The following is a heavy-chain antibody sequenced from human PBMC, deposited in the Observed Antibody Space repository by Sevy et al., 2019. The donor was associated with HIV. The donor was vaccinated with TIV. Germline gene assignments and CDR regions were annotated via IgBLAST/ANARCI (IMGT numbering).Heavy chain of an antibody. CDR3: ARHDSSGYPKSDWFHP. Sequence: SQTLSLTCTVSGGSISSSSYYWGWIRQPPGKGLEWIGSIYYSGSTYYNPSLKSRVTISVDTSKNQFSLKLSSVTAADTAVYYCARHDSSGYPKSDWFHPWGQGTLVTVSS. CDR1: GGSISSSSYY. V-gene: IGHV4-39*01. J-gene: IGHJ5*02. D-gene: IGHD6-19*01. CDR2: IYYSGST.